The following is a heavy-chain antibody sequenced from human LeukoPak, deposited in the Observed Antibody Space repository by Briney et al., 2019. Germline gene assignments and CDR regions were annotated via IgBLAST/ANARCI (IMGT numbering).Heavy chain of an antibody. CDR3: ARSYYDSSGYPY. Sequence: SETLSLTCAVYGGSFSGYYWSWIRQPPGKGLEWIGEINHSGSTNYNSSLKSRVTISVDTSKNQFSLKLSSVTAADTAVYYCARSYYDSSGYPYWGQGTLVTVSS. CDR2: INHSGST. CDR1: GGSFSGYY. J-gene: IGHJ4*02. V-gene: IGHV4-34*01. D-gene: IGHD3-22*01.